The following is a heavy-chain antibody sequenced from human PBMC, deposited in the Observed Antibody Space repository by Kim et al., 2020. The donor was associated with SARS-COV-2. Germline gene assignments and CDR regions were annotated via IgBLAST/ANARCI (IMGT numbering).Heavy chain of an antibody. V-gene: IGHV3-23*01. D-gene: IGHD6-6*01. J-gene: IGHJ6*02. Sequence: GGSLRLSCAASGFTFSSYAMSWVRQAPGKGLEWVSTISGGGGSTYYADSVKGRFTISRDNSKNTLYLLMNSLRAEDTAVYYCAKEGSSSSGKYYYYGMDVWGQGTTVTVSS. CDR2: ISGGGGST. CDR3: AKEGSSSSGKYYYYGMDV. CDR1: GFTFSSYA.